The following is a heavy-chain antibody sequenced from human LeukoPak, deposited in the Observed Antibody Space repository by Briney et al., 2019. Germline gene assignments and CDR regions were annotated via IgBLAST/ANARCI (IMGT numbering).Heavy chain of an antibody. D-gene: IGHD3-10*01. CDR3: ARVLVAFVVRGVIPVYFDY. V-gene: IGHV4-59*12. J-gene: IGHJ4*02. Sequence: SETLSLTCTVSGGSISSYYWSWIRQPPGKGLEWIGYIYYSGSTYYNPSLKSRVTISVDRSKNQFSLRLSSVTAADTAVYYCARVLVAFVVRGVIPVYFDYWGQGTLVTVSS. CDR2: IYYSGST. CDR1: GGSISSYY.